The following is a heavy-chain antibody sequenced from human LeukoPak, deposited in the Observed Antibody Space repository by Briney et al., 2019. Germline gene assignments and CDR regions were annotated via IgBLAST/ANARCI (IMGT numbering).Heavy chain of an antibody. CDR2: INSDGSST. V-gene: IGHV3-74*01. J-gene: IGHJ4*02. CDR1: GFTFSRYY. D-gene: IGHD6-13*01. CDR3: TRVFVGDEYSSSGY. Sequence: GGSLRLSCAASGFTFSRYYMHWVRQAPGKGLVWVSRINSDGSSTTYADSVKGRFTISRDNAKNTLYLQMNSMKVEATAVYYCTRVFVGDEYSSSGYWGQGALVTVSS.